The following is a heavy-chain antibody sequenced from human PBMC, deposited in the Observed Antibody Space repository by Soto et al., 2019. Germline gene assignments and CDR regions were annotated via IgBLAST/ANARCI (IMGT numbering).Heavy chain of an antibody. V-gene: IGHV4-59*01. CDR2: ISYSGDT. J-gene: IGHJ5*02. CDR3: ARSWQGSRYSGWFDP. D-gene: IGHD6-13*01. CDR1: GVSISNYY. Sequence: PSETLSLTCTVSGVSISNYYWTWIRQPPGKGLEWIGFISYSGDTTYNPSLKSRVTISVATSKNQFSLNLSSVTAADTAMYYCARSWQGSRYSGWFDPWGQGIRVTVSS.